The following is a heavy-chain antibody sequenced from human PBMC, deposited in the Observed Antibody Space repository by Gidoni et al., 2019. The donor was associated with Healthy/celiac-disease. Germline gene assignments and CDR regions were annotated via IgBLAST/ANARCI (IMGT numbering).Heavy chain of an antibody. V-gene: IGHV1-46*01. Sequence: QVQLVQSGAEVKKPGASVKVSCKASGYTFTSYYMHWVRQAPGQGLEWMGIINTSGGSTSYAQKFQGRVTMTRDTSTSTVYMELSSLRSEDTAVYYCARDRVGYNGRRGMDVWGQGTTVTVSS. J-gene: IGHJ6*02. CDR2: INTSGGST. CDR1: GYTFTSYY. CDR3: ARDRVGYNGRRGMDV. D-gene: IGHD5-12*01.